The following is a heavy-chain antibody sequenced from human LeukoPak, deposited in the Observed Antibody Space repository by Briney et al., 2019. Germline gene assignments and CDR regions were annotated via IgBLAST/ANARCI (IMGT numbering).Heavy chain of an antibody. CDR1: GDSVSSNSAA. Sequence: SQTLSLTCAISGDSVSSNSAAWNWIRQSPSRGLEWLGRTYYQSKWYNDYAVSVKSPITINPDTSKNQFSLHLNSVTPEDTSVYYCARWSIVGATKGFDYWGQGTLVTVSS. CDR3: ARWSIVGATKGFDY. V-gene: IGHV6-1*01. CDR2: TYYQSKWYN. J-gene: IGHJ4*02. D-gene: IGHD1-26*01.